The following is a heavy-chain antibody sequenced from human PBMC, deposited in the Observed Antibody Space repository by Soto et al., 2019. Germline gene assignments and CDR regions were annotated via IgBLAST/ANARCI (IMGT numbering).Heavy chain of an antibody. D-gene: IGHD3-22*01. Sequence: KQIRASVTVSYRAYGYTFTSSAMNWVRQAPGQRLEWMGWINAGNGNTKYSQKFQGRVTITRDTSASTAYMELSSLRSEDTAVYYCAKDYYDSSGYYPPALLFDYWGQGTLVTVSS. V-gene: IGHV1-3*01. J-gene: IGHJ4*02. CDR1: GYTFTSSA. CDR3: AKDYYDSSGYYPPALLFDY. CDR2: INAGNGNT.